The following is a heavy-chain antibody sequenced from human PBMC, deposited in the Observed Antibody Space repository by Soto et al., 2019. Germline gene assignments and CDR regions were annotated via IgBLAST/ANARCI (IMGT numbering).Heavy chain of an antibody. CDR1: GFIFRSYS. V-gene: IGHV3-48*04. J-gene: IGHJ6*02. CDR2: ISSSSRIT. Sequence: GGSLRLSCAASGFIFRSYSLNWVRQVPGKGLEWLSYISSSSRITYYADSVKGRFTVSRDNSKNTLYLQMNSLKAEDTAVYYCAKDRWYSSGWYNYYGMDVWGQGTTVTVSS. D-gene: IGHD6-19*01. CDR3: AKDRWYSSGWYNYYGMDV.